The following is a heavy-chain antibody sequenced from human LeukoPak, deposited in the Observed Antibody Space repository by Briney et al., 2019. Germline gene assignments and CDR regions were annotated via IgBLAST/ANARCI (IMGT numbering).Heavy chain of an antibody. J-gene: IGHJ6*02. CDR3: ARDLYSSSWYYYYYYGMDV. V-gene: IGHV3-11*01. CDR2: ISSSGSTI. CDR1: GFTFSDYY. D-gene: IGHD6-13*01. Sequence: GGSLRLSCAASGFTFSDYYMSWIRQAPGKGLERVSYISSSGSTIYYADSVKGRFTISRDNAKNSLYLQMNSLRAEDTAVYYCARDLYSSSWYYYYYYGMDVWGQGTTVTVSS.